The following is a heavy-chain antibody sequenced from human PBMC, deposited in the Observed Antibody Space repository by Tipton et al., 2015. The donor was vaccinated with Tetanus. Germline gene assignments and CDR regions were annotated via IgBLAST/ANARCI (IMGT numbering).Heavy chain of an antibody. CDR3: ARTISWPKKDAFDI. V-gene: IGHV4-39*01. D-gene: IGHD6-13*01. J-gene: IGHJ3*02. CDR1: GGSISSSSYY. CDR2: IYYSGST. Sequence: TLSLTCTVSGGSISSSSYYWGWIRQPPGKGLEWIGIIYYSGSTYYIPSLKSRVTISVDTSKNQFSLKLSSVTATDTAVYYCARTISWPKKDAFDIWGQGTTVTVSS.